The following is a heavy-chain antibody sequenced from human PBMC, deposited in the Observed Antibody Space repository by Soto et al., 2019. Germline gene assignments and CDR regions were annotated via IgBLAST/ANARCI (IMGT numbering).Heavy chain of an antibody. J-gene: IGHJ5*02. CDR2: IYNSGNT. CDR3: ARGSDGVWNWFDP. CDR1: GGSISSGFYS. D-gene: IGHD2-21*02. V-gene: IGHV4-30-2*01. Sequence: PSETLSLTCAVSGGSISSGFYSWSWIRQPPGQGLEWIGYIYNSGNTYYNPSLTSRVTISVDRSQNHFSLKLTSVTAADTAVYYCARGSDGVWNWFDPWGQGTQVTVSS.